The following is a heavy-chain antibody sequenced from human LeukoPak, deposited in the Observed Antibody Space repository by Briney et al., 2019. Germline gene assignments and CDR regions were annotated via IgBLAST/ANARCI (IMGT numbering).Heavy chain of an antibody. CDR1: GFTFDNYA. CDR2: ISWNSASI. CDR3: AEDKTPHPYYMDV. V-gene: IGHV3-9*01. J-gene: IGHJ6*03. Sequence: GGSLRLSCAVSGFTFDNYAMHWVRQAPGKGLEWVSGISWNSASIGYADSVKGRFTISRDNAKNSLYLQMNSLRAEDTALYYCAEDKTPHPYYMDVWGKGSTVTVSS.